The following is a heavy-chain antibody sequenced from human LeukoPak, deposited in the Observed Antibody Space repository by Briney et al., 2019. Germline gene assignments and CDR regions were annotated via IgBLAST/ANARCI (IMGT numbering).Heavy chain of an antibody. CDR2: IYTSGST. Sequence: SETLSLTCTVSGGSISSGSYYWGWIRQPAGKGLEWIGRIYTSGSTNYNPSLKSRVTISVDTSKNQFSLKLSSVTAADTAVYYCARGRYDFWSGYYPFDYWGQGTLVTVSS. V-gene: IGHV4-61*02. J-gene: IGHJ4*02. CDR3: ARGRYDFWSGYYPFDY. CDR1: GGSISSGSYY. D-gene: IGHD3-3*01.